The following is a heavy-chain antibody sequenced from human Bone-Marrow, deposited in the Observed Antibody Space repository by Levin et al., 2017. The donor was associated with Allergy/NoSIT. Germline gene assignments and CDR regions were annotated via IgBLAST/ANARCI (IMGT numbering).Heavy chain of an antibody. CDR2: ISSSSSYI. CDR3: ARDRWGRITGTTRYFDY. V-gene: IGHV3-21*01. D-gene: IGHD1-7*01. CDR1: GFTFSSYS. J-gene: IGHJ4*02. Sequence: GESLKISCAASGFTFSSYSMNWVRQAPGKGLEWVSSISSSSSYIYYADSVKGRFTISRDNAKNSLYLQMNSLRAEDTAVYYCARDRWGRITGTTRYFDYWGQGTLVTVSS.